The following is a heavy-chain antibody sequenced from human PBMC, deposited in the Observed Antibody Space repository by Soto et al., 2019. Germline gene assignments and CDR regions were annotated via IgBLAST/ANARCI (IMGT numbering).Heavy chain of an antibody. CDR1: GFTFSSYA. CDR3: AKVGEIVVVVAAMNY. CDR2: ISGSGGST. D-gene: IGHD2-15*01. Sequence: GGSLRLSCAASGFTFSSYAMSWVRQAPGKGLEWVSAISGSGGSTYYADSVKGRFTISRDNSKNTLYLQMNSLRAEDTAVYYCAKVGEIVVVVAAMNYWGQGTLVTVSS. J-gene: IGHJ4*02. V-gene: IGHV3-23*01.